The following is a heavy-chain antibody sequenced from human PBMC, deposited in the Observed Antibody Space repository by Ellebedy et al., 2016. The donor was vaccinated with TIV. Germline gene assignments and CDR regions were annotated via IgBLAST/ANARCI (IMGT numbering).Heavy chain of an antibody. J-gene: IGHJ4*02. CDR3: ARGGFIAAAVDY. Sequence: GSLRLSCTVSGGSISSSSYYWGWIRQPPGKGLEWIGSIYYSGSTNYNPSLKSRVTISVDTSKNQFSLKLSSVTAADTAVYYCARGGFIAAAVDYWGQGTLVTVSS. V-gene: IGHV4-39*07. CDR1: GGSISSSSYY. CDR2: IYYSGST. D-gene: IGHD6-13*01.